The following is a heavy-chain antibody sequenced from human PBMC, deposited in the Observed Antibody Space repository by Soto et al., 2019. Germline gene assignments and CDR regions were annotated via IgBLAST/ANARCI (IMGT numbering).Heavy chain of an antibody. CDR1: GYRLRAND. J-gene: IGHJ6*02. CDR3: ARDLIVDGPDNYAMDV. CDR2: INPNSSGT. V-gene: IGHV1-2*02. Sequence: ASVKVSCKASGYRLRANDIPWVRQAPGQGLEWMGWINPNSSGTVYAQKFQGGVTMTRDTSLTTAYMHLNRLTPDDPAIYYCARDLIVDGPDNYAMDVWAQGTTVTVSS. D-gene: IGHD3-22*01.